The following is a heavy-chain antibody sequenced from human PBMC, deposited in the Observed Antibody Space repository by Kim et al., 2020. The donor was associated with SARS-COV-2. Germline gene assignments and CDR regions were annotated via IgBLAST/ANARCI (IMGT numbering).Heavy chain of an antibody. Sequence: GGSLRLSCAASGFTVSSNYMSWVRQAPGKGLEWVSVIYSGGSTYYADSVKGRFTISRDNSKNTLYLQMNSLRAEDTAVYYCARDRGDSSSYRYYYYGMDVWGQGTTVTVSS. CDR2: IYSGGST. CDR3: ARDRGDSSSYRYYYYGMDV. D-gene: IGHD6-6*01. CDR1: GFTVSSNY. J-gene: IGHJ6*02. V-gene: IGHV3-53*01.